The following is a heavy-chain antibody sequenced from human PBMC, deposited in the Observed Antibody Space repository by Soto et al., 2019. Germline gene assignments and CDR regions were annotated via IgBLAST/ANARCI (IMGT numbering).Heavy chain of an antibody. CDR3: ARDSRFLEWLLYFNPPADYYYGMDV. J-gene: IGHJ6*02. V-gene: IGHV3-7*05. CDR2: IKQDGSEK. Sequence: GGSLRLSCAASGFTFSSYWMSWVRQAPGKGLEWVANIKQDGSEKYYVDSVKGRFTISRDNAKNSLYLQMNSLRAEDTAVYYCARDSRFLEWLLYFNPPADYYYGMDVWGQGTTVTVSS. D-gene: IGHD3-3*01. CDR1: GFTFSSYW.